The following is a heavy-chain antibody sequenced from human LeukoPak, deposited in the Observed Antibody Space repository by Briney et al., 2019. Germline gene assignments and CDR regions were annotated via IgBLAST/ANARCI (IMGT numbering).Heavy chain of an antibody. CDR3: TRGEDEGQQLEGNYYYYYAMDV. CDR2: INGGGSPI. J-gene: IGHJ6*02. V-gene: IGHV3-21*05. D-gene: IGHD6-13*01. Sequence: PGGSLRLSCAASGFTFSRDSMNWVRQAPGKGLEWVSYINGGGSPIFYADSVRGRFTISRDNAKNSLFLQMNSLRAEDTAVYYCTRGEDEGQQLEGNYYYYYAMDVWGQGTTVTVSS. CDR1: GFTFSRDS.